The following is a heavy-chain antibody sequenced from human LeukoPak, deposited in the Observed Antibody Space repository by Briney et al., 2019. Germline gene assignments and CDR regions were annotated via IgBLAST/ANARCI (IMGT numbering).Heavy chain of an antibody. V-gene: IGHV1-69*04. CDR3: ARGYCSGGSCPLGY. D-gene: IGHD2-15*01. CDR1: GGTFSSYA. J-gene: IGHJ4*02. CDR2: IIPILGIA. Sequence: SVTVSCKASGGTFSSYAISWVRQAPGQGLEWMGRIIPILGIANYAQKFQGRVTITADKSTSTAYMELSSLRSEDTAVYYCARGYCSGGSCPLGYWGQGTLVTVSS.